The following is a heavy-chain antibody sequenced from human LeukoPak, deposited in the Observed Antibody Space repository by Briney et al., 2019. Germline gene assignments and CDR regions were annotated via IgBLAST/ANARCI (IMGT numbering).Heavy chain of an antibody. D-gene: IGHD4-23*01. J-gene: IGHJ2*01. V-gene: IGHV4-61*02. CDR1: GGSISSGSYY. CDR3: ARAHYGGNSGSYWYFDL. Sequence: SQTLSLTCTVSGGSISSGSYYWSWIRQPAGKGLEWIGRIYTSGSTNYNPSLKSRVTISVDTSKNQFSLKLSSVTAADAAVYYCARAHYGGNSGSYWYFDLWGRGTLVTVSS. CDR2: IYTSGST.